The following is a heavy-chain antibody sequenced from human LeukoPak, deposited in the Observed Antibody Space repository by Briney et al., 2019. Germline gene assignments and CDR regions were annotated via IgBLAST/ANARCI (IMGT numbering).Heavy chain of an antibody. J-gene: IGHJ4*02. CDR2: IYHSGST. D-gene: IGHD3-22*01. V-gene: IGHV4-4*02. CDR1: GGSISSSNW. CDR3: ARDSSGYPSTFDY. Sequence: SETLSLTCAVSGGSISSSNWWSWVRQPPGKGLEWIGEIYHSGSTNYNPSLKSRVTISVDKSKNQFSLKLSSVTAADTAVYYCARDSSGYPSTFDYWGQGTLVTVSS.